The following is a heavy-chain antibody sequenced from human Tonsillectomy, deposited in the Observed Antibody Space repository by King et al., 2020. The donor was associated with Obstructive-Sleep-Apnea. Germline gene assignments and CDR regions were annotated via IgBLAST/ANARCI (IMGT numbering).Heavy chain of an antibody. CDR1: GGTFSSYA. CDR2: IIPILGIA. Sequence: QDQLVQSGAEVKKPGSSVKVSCKASGGTFSSYAISWVRQAPGQGLEWMGGIIPILGIANDAQKFQGRVTITADKSTSTAYMELSSLRSEDTAVYYCANLPSSSIAAHWGQGTLVTVSS. J-gene: IGHJ4*02. D-gene: IGHD6-6*01. V-gene: IGHV1-69*04. CDR3: ANLPSSSIAAH.